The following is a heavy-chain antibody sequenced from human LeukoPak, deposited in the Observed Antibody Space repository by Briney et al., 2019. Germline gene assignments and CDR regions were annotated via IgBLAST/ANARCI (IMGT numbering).Heavy chain of an antibody. V-gene: IGHV4-38-2*01. D-gene: IGHD2-15*01. J-gene: IGHJ4*02. Sequence: SETLSLTCAGSGYSISSGYHWGWIRQPPGKGLEWIGSIYHSGSTYYSPSFKSRVTILVDTSQNQFSLKLTSVTAADTAIFYCARCSSGSCYYWGQGTLVTVSS. CDR1: GYSISSGYH. CDR2: IYHSGST. CDR3: ARCSSGSCYY.